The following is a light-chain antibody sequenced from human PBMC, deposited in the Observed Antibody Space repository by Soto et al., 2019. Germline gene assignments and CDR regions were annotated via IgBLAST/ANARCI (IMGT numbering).Light chain of an antibody. CDR1: QSVSSTY. CDR3: QQYGRSPGLFT. V-gene: IGKV3-20*01. Sequence: EMGWSQSPGTLSLSPGERATLSCRASQSVSSTYLAWYQQKPGQAPRLLIYDASSRATGIPDRFSGSGSGTDFTLTISRLEPEDFAMYYCQQYGRSPGLFTFGPGTKVDIK. CDR2: DAS. J-gene: IGKJ3*01.